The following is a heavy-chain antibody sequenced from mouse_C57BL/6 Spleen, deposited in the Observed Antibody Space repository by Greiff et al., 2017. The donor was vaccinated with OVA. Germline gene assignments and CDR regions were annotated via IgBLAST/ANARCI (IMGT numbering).Heavy chain of an antibody. CDR2: INPGSGGT. D-gene: IGHD2-3*01. Sequence: QVQLQQSGAELVRPGTSVKVSCKASGYAFTNYLIEWVKQRPGQGLEWIGVINPGSGGTNYNEKFKGKATLTADKSSSTAYMQLSSLTSEDSAVYFCARSDGYYVGYWGQGTTLTVSS. CDR3: ARSDGYYVGY. J-gene: IGHJ2*01. V-gene: IGHV1-54*01. CDR1: GYAFTNYL.